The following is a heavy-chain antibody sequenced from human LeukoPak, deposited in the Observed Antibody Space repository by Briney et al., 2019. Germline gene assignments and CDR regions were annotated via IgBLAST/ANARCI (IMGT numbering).Heavy chain of an antibody. CDR3: AKVMGPHYYDSSGSSRAFDY. D-gene: IGHD3-22*01. CDR1: GFPFSNYA. CDR2: IGGSGGST. Sequence: GGSLRLSCAASGFPFSNYAMSWVRQAPGKGLEWVSAIGGSGGSTYYADSVKGRFTISRDNSKNTLYLQMNSLRAEDTAVFYCAKVMGPHYYDSSGSSRAFDYWGQGTLVTVSS. J-gene: IGHJ4*02. V-gene: IGHV3-23*01.